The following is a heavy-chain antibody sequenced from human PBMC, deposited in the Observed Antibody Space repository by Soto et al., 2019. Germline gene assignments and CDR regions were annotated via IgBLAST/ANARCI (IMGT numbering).Heavy chain of an antibody. J-gene: IGHJ6*02. D-gene: IGHD3-3*01. CDR3: ARGYDFWSGYYYPYGMDV. CDR1: GFTLSSYA. CDR2: ISYDGSNK. Sequence: GGSLRLSCAASGFTLSSYAMHWVRQAPGKGLEWVAVISYDGSNKNHADTVKGRFTISRDNSKNTLYLQMNSLRAEDTAVYYCARGYDFWSGYYYPYGMDVWGQGTTVTVSS. V-gene: IGHV3-30-3*01.